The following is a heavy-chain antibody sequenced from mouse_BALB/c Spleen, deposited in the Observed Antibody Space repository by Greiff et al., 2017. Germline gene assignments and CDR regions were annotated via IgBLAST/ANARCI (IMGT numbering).Heavy chain of an antibody. V-gene: IGHV5-12-1*01. CDR3: ARHDGYCYSMDY. D-gene: IGHD2-3*01. J-gene: IGHJ4*01. CDR2: ISSGGGST. CDR1: GFAFTSYE. Sequence: EVKLVESGGGLVKPGGSLKLSCAASGFAFTSYEMSWVRQTPEKRLEWVAYISSGGGSTNYPDTVKGRFTISRASAKNTLYLQMSSLKSEDTAMDYCARHDGYCYSMDYWGQGTSVTVSA.